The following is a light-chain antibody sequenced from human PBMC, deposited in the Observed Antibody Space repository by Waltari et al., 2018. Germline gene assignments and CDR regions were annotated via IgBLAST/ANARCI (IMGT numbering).Light chain of an antibody. CDR3: AAWDDSLSGV. J-gene: IGLJ3*02. CDR1: PPHTGSNS. Sequence: QSVLTQPPSASGTPGQRVTISCSGSPPHTGSNSVYWYHKPPGTAPKPLTYMNNQRPAGVPDRFSGSKSGTSASRAISGLRAEDEADYYCAAWDDSLSGVFGGGTKLTVL. V-gene: IGLV1-47*01. CDR2: MNN.